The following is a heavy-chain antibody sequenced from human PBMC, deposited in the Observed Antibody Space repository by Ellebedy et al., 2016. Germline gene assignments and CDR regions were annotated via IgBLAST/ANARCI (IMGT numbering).Heavy chain of an antibody. D-gene: IGHD4-17*01. V-gene: IGHV3-23*01. CDR2: ISGDGDTT. CDR3: YYGHYSGF. J-gene: IGHJ4*02. CDR1: GFTFRNFF. Sequence: GESLKISCVASGFTFRNFFMSWVRQAPGGGLEWFSTISGDGDTTFSADSLKGRFTISRDNSRYTLYLQMDSLTAADTAVYYCYYGHYSGFWGQGTLVTVSS.